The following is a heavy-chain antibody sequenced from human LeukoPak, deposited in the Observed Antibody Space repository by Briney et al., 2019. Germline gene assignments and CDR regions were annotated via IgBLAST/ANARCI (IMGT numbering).Heavy chain of an antibody. J-gene: IGHJ4*02. Sequence: ASVKVSCKASGYTFTSYGISWVRQAPGQGLECMGWISAYNGNTNYAQKLQGRVTMTTDTSTSTAYMELRSLRSDDTAVYYCARDSGERGSGSYLIAYWGQGTLVTVSS. CDR2: ISAYNGNT. CDR3: ARDSGERGSGSYLIAY. D-gene: IGHD3-10*01. V-gene: IGHV1-18*01. CDR1: GYTFTSYG.